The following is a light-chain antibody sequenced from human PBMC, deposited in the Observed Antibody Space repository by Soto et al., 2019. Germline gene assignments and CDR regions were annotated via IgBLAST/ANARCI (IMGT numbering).Light chain of an antibody. CDR1: SSDVGTFNL. Sequence: QSALTKVASVSGSPGQSITISCTGTSSDVGTFNLVSWYQQHPGRAPRLMIYEVIKRPAGVSTRFSGSKSGNTASLTISGLQAEDEADYYCCSYAGSSGYVFGTGTKVTVL. CDR3: CSYAGSSGYV. V-gene: IGLV2-23*02. CDR2: EVI. J-gene: IGLJ1*01.